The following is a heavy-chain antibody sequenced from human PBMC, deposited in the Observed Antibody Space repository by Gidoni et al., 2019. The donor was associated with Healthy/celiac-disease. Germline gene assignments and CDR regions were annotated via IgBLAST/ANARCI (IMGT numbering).Heavy chain of an antibody. J-gene: IGHJ4*02. CDR2: IIPIFGTA. D-gene: IGHD6-13*01. Sequence: QVQLVQSGDGVKQPGSSVKDSCRASGGPFSSSAISWVRQAPGQGLEWMGGIIPIFGTANYAQKFQGRVTITADESTSTAYMELSSLRSEDTAVYYCAREEQQLGYFDYWGQGTLVTVSS. CDR1: GGPFSSSA. V-gene: IGHV1-69*01. CDR3: AREEQQLGYFDY.